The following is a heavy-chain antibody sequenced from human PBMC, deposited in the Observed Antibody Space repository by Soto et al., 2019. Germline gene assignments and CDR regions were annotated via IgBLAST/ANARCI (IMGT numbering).Heavy chain of an antibody. V-gene: IGHV4-31*03. D-gene: IGHD2-15*01. CDR1: GGSISSGGYC. Sequence: PSETLSLTCTVSGGSISSGGYCWSWIRQHPGKGLEWIGYIYYSGSTHYNPSLKRRVSISVDTSKNQFSLKLSSVTAADTAVYYCARAVVAATPGGGYFDYWGQGTLVTVSS. CDR3: ARAVVAATPGGGYFDY. J-gene: IGHJ4*02. CDR2: IYYSGST.